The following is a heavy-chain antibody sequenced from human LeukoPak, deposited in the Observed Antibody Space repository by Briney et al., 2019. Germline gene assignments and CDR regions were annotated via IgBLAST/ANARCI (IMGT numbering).Heavy chain of an antibody. D-gene: IGHD1-26*01. Sequence: PGGSLRLSCAASGFTFRSYWMSWVRQPPGKGLEWVANIKQDGSEKYYVDSVRGRFTISRDNAKNSVSLQMSSLRVEDTAVYYCARDGTPFDSWGQGTLVTVSS. J-gene: IGHJ4*02. V-gene: IGHV3-7*01. CDR1: GFTFRSYW. CDR3: ARDGTPFDS. CDR2: IKQDGSEK.